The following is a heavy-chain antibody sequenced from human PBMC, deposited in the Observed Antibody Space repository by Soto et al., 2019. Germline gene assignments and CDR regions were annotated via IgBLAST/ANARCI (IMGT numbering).Heavy chain of an antibody. D-gene: IGHD3-3*01. CDR1: GFTFSNAW. Sequence: EVQLVESGGGLVKPGGSLRLSCAASGFTFSNAWMNWVRQAPGKGLEWVGRIKSKTDGGTTDYAAPVKGRFTISSDNSKNTLYLQMNSLKTEDTAVYYCTTFGVVIPPPYGMDVWGQGTTVTVSS. J-gene: IGHJ6*02. CDR3: TTFGVVIPPPYGMDV. CDR2: IKSKTDGGTT. V-gene: IGHV3-15*07.